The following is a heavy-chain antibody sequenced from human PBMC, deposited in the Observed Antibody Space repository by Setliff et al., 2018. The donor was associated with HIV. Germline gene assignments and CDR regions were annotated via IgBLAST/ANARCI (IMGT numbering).Heavy chain of an antibody. J-gene: IGHJ4*02. V-gene: IGHV4-61*02. CDR2: IYTSGGI. D-gene: IGHD3-16*02. Sequence: LSLTCTVADGSISTGSYYWSWVRQPAGRGLEWIGRIYTSGGINYNPSLKSRVTMSVDTSKNQFSLNLTSVTAADTAVYYCARGRFVGFDYWGQGTLVTVSS. CDR3: ARGRFVGFDY. CDR1: DGSISTGSYY.